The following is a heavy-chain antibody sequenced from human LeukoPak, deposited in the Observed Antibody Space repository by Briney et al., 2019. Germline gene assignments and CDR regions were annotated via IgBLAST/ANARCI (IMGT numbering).Heavy chain of an antibody. Sequence: PSETLSLTCTVSGGSISSYYWSWIRQPPGKGLEWIGYIYYSGSTNYNPSLKSRVTISVDTSKNQFSLKLSSVTAADTAVYYCARGPAVAGANFDYWGQGTLVTVSS. CDR2: IYYSGST. CDR3: ARGPAVAGANFDY. J-gene: IGHJ4*02. CDR1: GGSISSYY. V-gene: IGHV4-59*01. D-gene: IGHD6-19*01.